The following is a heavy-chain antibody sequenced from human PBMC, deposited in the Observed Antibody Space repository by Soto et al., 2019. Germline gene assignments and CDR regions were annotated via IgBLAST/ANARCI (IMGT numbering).Heavy chain of an antibody. J-gene: IGHJ4*02. CDR2: IWYDGSNK. V-gene: IGHV3-33*01. D-gene: IGHD6-19*01. CDR3: ARDGGAVAGRYYFDY. CDR1: GFTFSSYG. Sequence: QVQLVESGGGVVQPGRSLRLSCAASGFTFSSYGMHWVRQAPGKGLEWVAVIWYDGSNKYYADSVKGRFTISRDNSKNKLYRQMNSLRAEDTAVYYCARDGGAVAGRYYFDYWGPGTLVTVSS.